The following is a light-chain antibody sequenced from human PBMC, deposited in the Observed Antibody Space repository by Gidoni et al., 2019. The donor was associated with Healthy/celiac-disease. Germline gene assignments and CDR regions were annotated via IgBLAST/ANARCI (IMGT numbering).Light chain of an antibody. CDR3: QSYDSSLSGSGVV. V-gene: IGLV1-40*01. CDR2: GNS. J-gene: IGLJ2*01. Sequence: QSVLTQPPPVSAAPGQRVTISCTGSSSNIGAGYDVHWYQQLPGTAPKLLIYGNSNRPSGVPDRFSGSKSGTSASLAITGLQAEDEADYYCQSYDSSLSGSGVVFGGGTKLTVL. CDR1: SSNIGAGYD.